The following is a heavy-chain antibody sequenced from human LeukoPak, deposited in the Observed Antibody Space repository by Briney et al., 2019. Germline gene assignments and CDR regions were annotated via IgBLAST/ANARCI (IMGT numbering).Heavy chain of an antibody. CDR3: ASLYYYDSSGYSGY. D-gene: IGHD3-22*01. CDR2: INHSGST. J-gene: IGHJ4*02. Sequence: SQTLSLTCTVSGDSVNSGAYYWSWIRQPPGKGLEWIGEINHSGSTNYNPSLKSRVTISVDTSKNQFSLKLSSVTAADTAVYYCASLYYYDSSGYSGYWGQGTLVTVSS. CDR1: GDSVNSGAYY. V-gene: IGHV4-34*01.